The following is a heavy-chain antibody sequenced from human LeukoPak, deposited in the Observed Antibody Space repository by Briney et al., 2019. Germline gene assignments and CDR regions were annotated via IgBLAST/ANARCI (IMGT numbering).Heavy chain of an antibody. Sequence: SETLSLTCAVYGGSFSGFYWTWIRQPPGKGLEWIGEINHSGSTNYNPSLKSRVTISVDTSKNQFSLKLSSVTAADTAVYYCARETSQKGAHYMDVWGKGTTVTISS. CDR1: GGSFSGFY. J-gene: IGHJ6*03. D-gene: IGHD3-16*01. CDR3: ARETSQKGAHYMDV. V-gene: IGHV4-34*01. CDR2: INHSGST.